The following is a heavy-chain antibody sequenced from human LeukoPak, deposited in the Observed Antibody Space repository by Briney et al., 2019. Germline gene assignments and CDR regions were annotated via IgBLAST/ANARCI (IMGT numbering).Heavy chain of an antibody. V-gene: IGHV4-59*01. D-gene: IGHD3-22*01. CDR2: IYYSGST. Sequence: SETLSLTCTVSGGSISSYYWSWIRQPPGKGLEWIGYIYYSGSTNYNPSHKSRVTISVDTSKNQFSLKLSSVTAADTAVYYCARDNRPYYYDSSGYTLLNWFDPWGQGTLVTVSS. CDR1: GGSISSYY. CDR3: ARDNRPYYYDSSGYTLLNWFDP. J-gene: IGHJ5*02.